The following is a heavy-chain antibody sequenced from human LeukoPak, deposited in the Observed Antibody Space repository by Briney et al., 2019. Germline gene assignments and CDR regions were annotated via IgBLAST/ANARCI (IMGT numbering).Heavy chain of an antibody. D-gene: IGHD2-2*01. CDR2: IGSGGYR. Sequence: PGGSLRLSYVASGLTLSNYDTTWVRPAAGKGLEYVSSIGSGGYRFYCGSVKGRFCISRDNSQNPVYLQMNSLRGGDTAISFCAKKLPDASPYVDFWGQGILVTVSS. J-gene: IGHJ4*02. CDR3: AKKLPDASPYVDF. V-gene: IGHV3-13*01. CDR1: GLTLSNYD.